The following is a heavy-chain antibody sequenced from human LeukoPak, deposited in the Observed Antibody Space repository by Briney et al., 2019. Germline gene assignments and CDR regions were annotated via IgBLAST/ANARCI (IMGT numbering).Heavy chain of an antibody. J-gene: IGHJ6*03. D-gene: IGHD3-10*01. Sequence: ASETLSLTCGVYGGSFSDYYWSWIRQPPGKGLEWIGEINHSGSTNYNPSLKSRVTISVDTSKNQFSLKLSSVTAADTAVYYCAREIGDILSPYYYYYMDVWGKGTTVTISS. CDR3: AREIGDILSPYYYYYMDV. V-gene: IGHV4-34*01. CDR2: INHSGST. CDR1: GGSFSDYY.